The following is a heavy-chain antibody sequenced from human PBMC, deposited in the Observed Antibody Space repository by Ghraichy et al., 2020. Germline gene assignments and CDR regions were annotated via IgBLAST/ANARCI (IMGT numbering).Heavy chain of an antibody. CDR3: ARVEGGWRQFTLDS. V-gene: IGHV3-30*04. J-gene: IGHJ4*02. Sequence: GGSLRLSCAASGFTFTTSAMHWIRQAPGKGLEWVTIMTSDGSIEYYSDSAKGRLTVSRDNSINTLYLQLNSLGPEDTEIDHCARVEGGWRQFTLDSWGAGTRLTV. CDR1: GFTFTTSA. D-gene: IGHD2-21*02. CDR2: MTSDGSIE.